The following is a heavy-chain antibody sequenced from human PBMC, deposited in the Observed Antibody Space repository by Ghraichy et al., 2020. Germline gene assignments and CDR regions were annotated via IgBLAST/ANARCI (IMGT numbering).Heavy chain of an antibody. V-gene: IGHV4-30-4*01. J-gene: IGHJ4*02. CDR2: IFYSGNT. CDR1: GGSISSGNYY. CDR3: AIRIVTMYYFDY. D-gene: IGHD2/OR15-2a*01. Sequence: SETLSLTCSVSGGSISSGNYYWSWIRQSPGKGLEWIGYIFYSGNTYYNPSLKSRVTISLDTPKNQFSLKLNSVTAADTAVYYCAIRIVTMYYFDYWGQGTQVTVSS.